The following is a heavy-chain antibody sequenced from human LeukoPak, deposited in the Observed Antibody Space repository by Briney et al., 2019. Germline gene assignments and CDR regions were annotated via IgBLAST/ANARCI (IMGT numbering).Heavy chain of an antibody. CDR3: ARGLRDSPAFDS. CDR2: INPNSGGT. J-gene: IGHJ4*02. Sequence: ASVKASCKASGYTFTGYYMRWVRQAPGQGLEWMGWINPNSGGTNYAQKFQGRVTLTRDTSITTAYMELRRLRSDDTAVYYCARGLRDSPAFDSWGQGTLVTVSS. D-gene: IGHD2-2*01. CDR1: GYTFTGYY. V-gene: IGHV1-2*02.